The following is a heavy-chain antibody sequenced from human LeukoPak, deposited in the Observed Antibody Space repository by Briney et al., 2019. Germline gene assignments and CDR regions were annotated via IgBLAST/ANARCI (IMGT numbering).Heavy chain of an antibody. CDR1: GGSIASGGFH. CDR2: IYSTGTT. V-gene: IGHV4-30-2*01. Sequence: SETLSLTCTVSGGSIASGGFHWSWIRQPPGGGLEWIGYIYSTGTTYYSPSLKSRVTMSVDRAKNQFSLRLNSVTAADTAVYYCARPTFDIWGQGTMVTVSS. J-gene: IGHJ3*02. CDR3: ARPTFDI.